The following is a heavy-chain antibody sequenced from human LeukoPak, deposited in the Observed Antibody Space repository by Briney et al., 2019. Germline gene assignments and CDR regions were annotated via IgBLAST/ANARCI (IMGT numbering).Heavy chain of an antibody. J-gene: IGHJ5*02. D-gene: IGHD1-26*01. CDR1: GRTFSSYA. CDR2: NIPICGTA. Sequence: ASVKLSCKASGRTFSSYAISWVRQAPGQGFEWMRGNIPICGTANYAEKFQGRVTITADESTSTAYMELSSLRSEDTAVYYCARGGVGATVFTLNWFDPWGQGTLVTVSS. CDR3: ARGGVGATVFTLNWFDP. V-gene: IGHV1-69*01.